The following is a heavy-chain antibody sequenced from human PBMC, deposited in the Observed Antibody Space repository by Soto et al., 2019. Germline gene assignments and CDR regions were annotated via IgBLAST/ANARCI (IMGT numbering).Heavy chain of an antibody. CDR3: ARPSGCTNGVCSKGFDY. D-gene: IGHD2-8*01. CDR1: GYSFTSYW. CDR2: IYPGDSDT. Sequence: PGESLKISCKGSGYSFTSYWIGWVRQMPGKGLEWMGIIYPGDSDTRYSPSFQGQVTISADKSISTAYLQWSSLKASDTAVYYCARPSGCTNGVCSKGFDYWGQGPLVTVSS. V-gene: IGHV5-51*01. J-gene: IGHJ4*02.